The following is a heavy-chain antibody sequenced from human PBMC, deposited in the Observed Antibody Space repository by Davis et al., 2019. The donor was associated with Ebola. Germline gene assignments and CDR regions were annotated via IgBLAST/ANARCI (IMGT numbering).Heavy chain of an antibody. Sequence: SVHVSRQATVYTYTSYGISWLRQAPGQGLVWMGGISAYNGNTNYAPKLQGSVTMTTDTSTSTAYMELRSLRSDDTAVYYCARDLDDYVWGSYRCPNYWGQGTLVTVSS. CDR1: VYTYTSYG. V-gene: IGHV1-18*01. J-gene: IGHJ4*02. CDR3: ARDLDDYVWGSYRCPNY. D-gene: IGHD3-16*02. CDR2: ISAYNGNT.